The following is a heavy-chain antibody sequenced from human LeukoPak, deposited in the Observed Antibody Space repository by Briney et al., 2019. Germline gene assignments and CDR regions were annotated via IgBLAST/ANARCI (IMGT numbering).Heavy chain of an antibody. CDR3: ARDRFAGADYYYGMDV. Sequence: GGSLRLSCAASGFTFSSYSMNWVRQARGKGLEWVSSISSSSSYIYYADSVKGRFTISRDNAKNSLYLQMNSLRAEDTAVYYCARDRFAGADYYYGMDVWGQGTTVTVSS. J-gene: IGHJ6*02. D-gene: IGHD3-16*01. CDR2: ISSSSSYI. CDR1: GFTFSSYS. V-gene: IGHV3-21*01.